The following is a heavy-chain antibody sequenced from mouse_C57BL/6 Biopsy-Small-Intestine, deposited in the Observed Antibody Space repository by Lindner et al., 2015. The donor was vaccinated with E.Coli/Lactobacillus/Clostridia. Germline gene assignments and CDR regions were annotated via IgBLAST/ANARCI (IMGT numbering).Heavy chain of an antibody. V-gene: IGHV5-17*01. CDR1: GFTFSDYG. CDR2: ISSGSSTI. D-gene: IGHD4-1*01. Sequence: VQLQEVWGGLVKPGGSLKLSCAASGFTFSDYGMNWVRQAPEKGLEWVAYISSGSSTIYYADTVKGRFTISRDNAKNTLFLQMTSLRSEDTAIYYCARRTGSNWYFDVWGTGTTVTVSS. CDR3: ARRTGSNWYFDV. J-gene: IGHJ1*03.